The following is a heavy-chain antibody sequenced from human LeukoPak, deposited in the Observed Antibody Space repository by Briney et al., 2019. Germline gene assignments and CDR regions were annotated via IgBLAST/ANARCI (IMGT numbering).Heavy chain of an antibody. Sequence: GGTLRLSCRASGFNIIGLSRNWIRQTQGKGLEWVSSISTSSSTIYYADSVKGRFTISRDNAKNSLYLQMNSLRAEDTAVYYCARGHYDTSGYSNYFDYWGQETLVTVSS. CDR1: GFNIIGLS. J-gene: IGHJ4*02. D-gene: IGHD3-22*01. V-gene: IGHV3-48*04. CDR2: ISTSSSTI. CDR3: ARGHYDTSGYSNYFDY.